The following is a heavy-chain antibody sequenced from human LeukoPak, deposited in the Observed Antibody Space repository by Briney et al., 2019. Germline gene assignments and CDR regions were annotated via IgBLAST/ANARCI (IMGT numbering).Heavy chain of an antibody. J-gene: IGHJ4*02. CDR1: GGSVTDYY. CDR3: ASRKLGNDY. V-gene: IGHV4-59*02. D-gene: IGHD7-27*01. CDR2: IYYTGT. Sequence: SETLSLTCTVSGGSVTDYYWSWIRQSPGKGLEWIGYIYYTGTSYNPSLKSRVTISADTPRNQFSLKLISVTAADTAVYYCASRKLGNDYWGQGTLVTVSS.